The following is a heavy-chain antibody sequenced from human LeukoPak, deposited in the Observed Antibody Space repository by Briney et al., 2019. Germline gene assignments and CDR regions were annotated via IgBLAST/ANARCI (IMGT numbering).Heavy chain of an antibody. V-gene: IGHV1-8*03. J-gene: IGHJ6*03. CDR2: VNPNSGNT. CDR3: ARELYRNYYDSSGYYYYYYYMDV. Sequence: GASVKVSCKASGYTFTSYDINWVRQATGQGLEWMGWVNPNSGNTGYAQKFQGRVTITADESTSTAYMELSSLRSEDTAVYYCARELYRNYYDSSGYYYYYYYMDVWGKGTTVTVSS. D-gene: IGHD3-22*01. CDR1: GYTFTSYD.